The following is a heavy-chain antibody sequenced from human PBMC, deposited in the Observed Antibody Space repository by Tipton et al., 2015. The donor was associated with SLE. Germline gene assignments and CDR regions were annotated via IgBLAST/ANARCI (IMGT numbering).Heavy chain of an antibody. V-gene: IGHV3-48*03. CDR2: ISSSGSTI. CDR3: ARDLPTVTHGYFDL. D-gene: IGHD4-17*01. Sequence: SLRLSCAASGFTFSSYAMNWVRQAPGKGLEWVSYISSSGSTIYYADSVKGRFTISRDNAKNSLYLQMNSLRAEDTAVYYCARDLPTVTHGYFDLWGRGTLVTVSS. CDR1: GFTFSSYA. J-gene: IGHJ2*01.